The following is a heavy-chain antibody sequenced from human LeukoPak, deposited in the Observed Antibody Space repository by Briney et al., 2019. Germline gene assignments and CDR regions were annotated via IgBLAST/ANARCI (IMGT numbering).Heavy chain of an antibody. V-gene: IGHV3-30-3*01. CDR2: ISYDGSNK. CDR3: ARGFPYDDPTEGYYYLMDV. D-gene: IGHD4-17*01. J-gene: IGHJ6*02. Sequence: GRSLRLSCAASGFTFSSYAMHWVRQAPGKGLEWVAVISYDGSNKYYADSVKGRFTISRDNSKNMFYVQINSLRPEDTAVYFCARGFPYDDPTEGYYYLMDVWGQGTTVTVSS. CDR1: GFTFSSYA.